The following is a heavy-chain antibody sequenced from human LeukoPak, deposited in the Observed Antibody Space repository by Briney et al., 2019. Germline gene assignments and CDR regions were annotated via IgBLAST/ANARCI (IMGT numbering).Heavy chain of an antibody. CDR3: ARDREQWLLENWFDP. Sequence: GASVKVSCKASGYGYTFTNYYIHWVRQAPGQGLEWMGVINPSGGRTNDAQKFQGRVTMTTDTSTSTAYMELRSLRSDDTAVYYCARDREQWLLENWFDPWGQGTLVTVSS. J-gene: IGHJ5*02. CDR2: INPSGGRT. V-gene: IGHV1-46*01. CDR1: GYGYTFTNYY. D-gene: IGHD6-19*01.